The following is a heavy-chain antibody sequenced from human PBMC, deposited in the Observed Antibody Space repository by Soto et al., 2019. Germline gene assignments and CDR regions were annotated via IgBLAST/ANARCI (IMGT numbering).Heavy chain of an antibody. CDR2: INRSGST. D-gene: IGHD2-15*01. CDR3: ARTGSQSYCSGGSSYSGSVSYRGVCHYGTDV. J-gene: IGHJ6*02. CDR1: GGSFSGYY. Sequence: SETLSLTCAVYGGSFSGYYWSWIRQPPGKGLEWIGEINRSGSTNYNPSLKSRVTISVDTSKNQFSLKLSSVTAADTAVYYCARTGSQSYCSGGSSYSGSVSYRGVCHYGTDVWGHGTTVTVSS. V-gene: IGHV4-34*01.